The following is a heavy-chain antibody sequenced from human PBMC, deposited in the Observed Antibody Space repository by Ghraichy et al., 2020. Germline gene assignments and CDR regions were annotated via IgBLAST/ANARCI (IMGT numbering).Heavy chain of an antibody. CDR3: ARDRCSSTSCYRGGMDV. J-gene: IGHJ6*02. D-gene: IGHD2-2*01. CDR1: GGSISSYY. V-gene: IGHV4-59*01. Sequence: SETLYLTCTVSGGSISSYYWSWIRQPPGKGLEWIGYIYYSGSTNYNPSLKSRVTISVDTSKNQFSLKLSSVTAADTAVYYCARDRCSSTSCYRGGMDVWGQGTTVTVSS. CDR2: IYYSGST.